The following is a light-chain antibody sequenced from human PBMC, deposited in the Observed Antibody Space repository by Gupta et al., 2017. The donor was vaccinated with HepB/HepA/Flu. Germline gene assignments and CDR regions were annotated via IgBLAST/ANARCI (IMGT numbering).Light chain of an antibody. J-gene: IGLJ3*02. CDR1: SSNIGSNA. CDR2: NNN. CDR3: AAWDDSPNGHWV. V-gene: IGLV1-44*01. Sequence: QSVLTQPPSASGTPGQRVTISCSGSSSNIGSNAVNWYQQLPGTAPKLLIYNNNQRPSGVPDRFSGSKSGTSASLAIGGLQSEDEADYYCAAWDDSPNGHWVFGGGTKLTVL.